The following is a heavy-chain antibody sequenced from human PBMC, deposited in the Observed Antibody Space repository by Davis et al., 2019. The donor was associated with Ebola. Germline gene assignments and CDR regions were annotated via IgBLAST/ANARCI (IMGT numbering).Heavy chain of an antibody. CDR1: GYTFTRYY. CDR3: ARGEEKLVSWFDL. D-gene: IGHD6-13*01. CDR2: INPGGGST. V-gene: IGHV1-46*01. Sequence: AASVKVSCKASGYTFTRYYIHWVRQAPGQGLEWLGIINPGGGSTTYAQKFQGRVTMTRDTSTSTVYMELSSLRSEDTAVYYCARGEEKLVSWFDLWGQGTLVTVSS. J-gene: IGHJ5*02.